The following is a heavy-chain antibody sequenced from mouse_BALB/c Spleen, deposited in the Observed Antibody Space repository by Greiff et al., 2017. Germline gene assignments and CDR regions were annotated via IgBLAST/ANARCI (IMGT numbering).Heavy chain of an antibody. J-gene: IGHJ4*01. CDR3: ARNHGSSYAMDY. D-gene: IGHD1-1*01. Sequence: VKLVESGAELAKPGASVKMSCKASGYTFTSYWMHWVKQRPGQGLEWIGYINPSTGYTEYNQKFKDKATLTADKSSSTAYMQLSSLTSEDSAVYYCARNHGSSYAMDYWGQGTSVTVSS. CDR2: INPSTGYT. CDR1: GYTFTSYW. V-gene: IGHV1-7*01.